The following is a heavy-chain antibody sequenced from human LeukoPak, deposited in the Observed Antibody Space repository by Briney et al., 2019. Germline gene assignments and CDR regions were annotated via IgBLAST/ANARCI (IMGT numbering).Heavy chain of an antibody. CDR2: IYYSGST. Sequence: PSETLSLTCTVSGGSMSSYYWSWIRQPPGKGLEWIGYIYYSGSTKYNPSLKSRVTISVDTSKNQFSLKLSSVTAADTAVYFCARGRKPYSNSWFTEYFQHWGQGTLVTVSS. D-gene: IGHD6-13*01. J-gene: IGHJ1*01. CDR3: ARGRKPYSNSWFTEYFQH. CDR1: GGSMSSYY. V-gene: IGHV4-59*01.